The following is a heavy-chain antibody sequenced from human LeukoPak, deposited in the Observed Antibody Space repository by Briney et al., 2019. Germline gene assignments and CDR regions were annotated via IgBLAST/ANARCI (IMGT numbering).Heavy chain of an antibody. J-gene: IGHJ5*02. D-gene: IGHD3-3*01. Sequence: KPSETLSLTCAVSGYSISSGYYWGWIRQPPGKGLEWIGSIYHSGSTYYNPSLKSRVTISVDTSKNQFSLKLSSVTAAATAVYYCARVAWSGYYWFDPWGQGTLVTVSS. CDR1: GYSISSGYY. CDR2: IYHSGST. V-gene: IGHV4-38-2*01. CDR3: ARVAWSGYYWFDP.